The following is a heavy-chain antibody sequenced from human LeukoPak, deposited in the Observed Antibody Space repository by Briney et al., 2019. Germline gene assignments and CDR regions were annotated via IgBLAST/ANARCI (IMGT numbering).Heavy chain of an antibody. D-gene: IGHD4/OR15-4a*01. V-gene: IGHV3-49*04. CDR1: GFNFADYA. Sequence: PGGSLRLSCRGSGFNFADYAMSWVRLAPGQGLEWVGLIRSRLYGGTAEYGASVKGRFTVSRDDSQGIAYLQMNSLKTDDTAVYYCSRGMTESGAKYYSDHWGQGTLVTVSS. J-gene: IGHJ4*02. CDR2: IRSRLYGGTA. CDR3: SRGMTESGAKYYSDH.